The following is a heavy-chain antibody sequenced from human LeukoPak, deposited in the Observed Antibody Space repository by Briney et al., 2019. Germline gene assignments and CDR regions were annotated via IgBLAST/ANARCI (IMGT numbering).Heavy chain of an antibody. CDR2: ISSSSSTI. CDR3: ARDPSIAAAQYYMDV. D-gene: IGHD6-13*01. Sequence: GGSLRLSCAAPGFTFSSYSMNWVRQAPGKGLEWVSYISSSSSTIYYADSVKGRFTISRDNAKNSLYLQMNSLRAEDTAVYYCARDPSIAAAQYYMDVWGKGTTVAVSS. V-gene: IGHV3-48*01. J-gene: IGHJ6*03. CDR1: GFTFSSYS.